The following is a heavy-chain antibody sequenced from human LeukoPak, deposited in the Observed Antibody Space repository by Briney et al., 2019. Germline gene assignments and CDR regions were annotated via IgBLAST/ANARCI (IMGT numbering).Heavy chain of an antibody. Sequence: TGGSLRLSCVTSRFTFSNYAMHWVRQAPGKGLEWVTLISPDGSKKYYADSVKGRFTISRDNSRNTLYLQMNALRPGDTAIYYCVNGQWQVGGSDFDYWGQGTLVTVSS. CDR2: ISPDGSKK. D-gene: IGHD6-19*01. J-gene: IGHJ4*02. CDR3: VNGQWQVGGSDFDY. V-gene: IGHV3-30*03. CDR1: RFTFSNYA.